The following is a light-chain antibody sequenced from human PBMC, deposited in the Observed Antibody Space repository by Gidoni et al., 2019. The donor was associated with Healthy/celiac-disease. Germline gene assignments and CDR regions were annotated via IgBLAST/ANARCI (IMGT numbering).Light chain of an antibody. CDR1: QSVSSSY. CDR2: GAS. J-gene: IGKJ5*01. CDR3: QQYGSSPPAT. Sequence: EIVLTLSPCTRSLYPGERATLSCRASQSVSSSYLAWYQQKPGQAPRLLIYGASSRATGIPDRFSGSGSGTDFTLTISRLEPDDFSVYYCQQYGSSPPATFGQGTRLEIK. V-gene: IGKV3-20*01.